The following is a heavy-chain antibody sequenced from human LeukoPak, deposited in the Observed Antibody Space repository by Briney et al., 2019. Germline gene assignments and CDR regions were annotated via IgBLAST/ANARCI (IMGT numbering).Heavy chain of an antibody. D-gene: IGHD2-21*01. CDR1: GFTVSSNY. CDR3: AKRKFSADLGEGLDY. V-gene: IGHV3-53*01. CDR2: IYSGGST. Sequence: GGSLRLSCAASGFTVSSNYMSWVRQAPGKGLEWVSVIYSGGSTYYADSVRGRFTVSRDNSKNTLFLEMNSLRAEDTARYYCAKRKFSADLGEGLDYWGQGTLVTVS. J-gene: IGHJ4*02.